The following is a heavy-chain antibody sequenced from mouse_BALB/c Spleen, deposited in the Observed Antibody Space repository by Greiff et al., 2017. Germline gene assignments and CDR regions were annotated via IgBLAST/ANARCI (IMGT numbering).Heavy chain of an antibody. CDR2: IRNKANGYTT. V-gene: IGHV7-3*02. Sequence: EVMLVESGGGLVQPGGSLRLSCATSGFTFTAYYMSWVRQPPGKALEWLGFIRNKANGYTTEYSASVKGRFTISRDNSQSILYLQMNTLRAEDSATYYCARDGATGAMDYWGQGTSVTVSS. CDR1: GFTFTAYY. CDR3: ARDGATGAMDY. J-gene: IGHJ4*01.